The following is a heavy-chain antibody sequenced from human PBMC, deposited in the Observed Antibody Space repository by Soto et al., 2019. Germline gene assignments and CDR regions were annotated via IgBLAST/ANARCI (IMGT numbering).Heavy chain of an antibody. CDR3: ARVETVTAYYYYGMDV. V-gene: IGHV1-2*02. CDR1: GYTLTGYY. CDR2: INPNSGGT. D-gene: IGHD4-17*01. Sequence: QVQLVQSGAEVKKPGASVKVSCKASGYTLTGYYMHWVRQAPGQGLEWLGWINPNSGGTNYAQKFQGRVTMTRDTSISTAYMELSRLRSDDTAVYYCARVETVTAYYYYGMDVWGQGTTVTVSS. J-gene: IGHJ6*02.